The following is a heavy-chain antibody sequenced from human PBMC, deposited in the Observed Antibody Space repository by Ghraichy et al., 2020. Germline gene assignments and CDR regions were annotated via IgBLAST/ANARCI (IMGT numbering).Heavy chain of an antibody. CDR3: ARDGAGYYVGADY. D-gene: IGHD3-22*01. CDR1: GFTFSSHA. J-gene: IGHJ4*02. Sequence: GGSLRLSCAASGFTFSSHAMQWVRQAPGKGLEWVAIILYDGSNKYYADSVKGRFTISRDNSKNTLYLQMNSLRDEDTAVYYCARDGAGYYVGADYWGQGTLVTVSS. V-gene: IGHV3-30*01. CDR2: ILYDGSNK.